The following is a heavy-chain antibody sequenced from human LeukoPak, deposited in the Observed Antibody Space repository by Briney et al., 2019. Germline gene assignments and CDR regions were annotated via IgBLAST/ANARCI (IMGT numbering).Heavy chain of an antibody. J-gene: IGHJ3*02. CDR2: INHSGST. V-gene: IGHV4-61*01. D-gene: IGHD1-26*01. Sequence: SETLSLTCTVSGGSVSSGSYYWSWIRQPPGKGLEWIGEINHSGSTNYNPSLKSRVTISVDTSKNQFSLKLSSVTAADTAVYYCASELLSDDAFDIWGQGTMVTVSS. CDR1: GGSVSSGSYY. CDR3: ASELLSDDAFDI.